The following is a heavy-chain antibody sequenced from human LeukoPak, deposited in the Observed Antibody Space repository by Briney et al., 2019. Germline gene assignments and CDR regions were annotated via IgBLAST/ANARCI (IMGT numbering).Heavy chain of an antibody. V-gene: IGHV3-23*01. D-gene: IGHD5-18*01. J-gene: IGHJ4*02. CDR2: ISGSGGST. CDR1: GFTFSSYA. CDR3: AKDGYSYGPLYFGY. Sequence: GGSLRLSCAASGFTFSSYAMRWVGHAPGKGGEGGSAISGSGGSTYYADSVKGRFTISRDNSKNTLYLQMNSLRAEDTAVYYCAKDGYSYGPLYFGYWGQGTLVTVSS.